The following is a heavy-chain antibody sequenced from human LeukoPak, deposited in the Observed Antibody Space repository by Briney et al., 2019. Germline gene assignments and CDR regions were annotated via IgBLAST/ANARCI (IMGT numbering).Heavy chain of an antibody. V-gene: IGHV1-2*02. Sequence: GASVKVSCKASGYTFTGYYMHWVRQAPGQGLEWMGWINPNSGGTNYAQKFQGRVTMTRDTSISTAYMELSRLRSDDTAVYYCARDKITMVRGPHYYYHGMDVWGQGTPVTVSS. CDR3: ARDKITMVRGPHYYYHGMDV. CDR2: INPNSGGT. CDR1: GYTFTGYY. D-gene: IGHD3-10*01. J-gene: IGHJ6*02.